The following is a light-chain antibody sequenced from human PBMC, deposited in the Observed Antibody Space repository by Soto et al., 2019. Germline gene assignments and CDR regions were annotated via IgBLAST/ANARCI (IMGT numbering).Light chain of an antibody. CDR1: QSVSSNY. Sequence: EIVLTQSPGTLSLSPGERATLSCRASQSVSSNYVAWYQQKPGQAPRLLIYATSSRATGIPDRFSGSGSGTDFTLTINRLGPEDFALYYCQQYDASLYTFGQGTKLEI. J-gene: IGKJ2*01. CDR3: QQYDASLYT. CDR2: ATS. V-gene: IGKV3-20*01.